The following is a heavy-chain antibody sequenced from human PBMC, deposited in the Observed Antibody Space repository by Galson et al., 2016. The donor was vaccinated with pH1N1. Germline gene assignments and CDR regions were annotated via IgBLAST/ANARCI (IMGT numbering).Heavy chain of an antibody. CDR2: IWFDESSK. Sequence: SLRLSCASSGFTFNKFGMHWVRQAPGKGLEWVAVIWFDESSKYYAHSVRGRFTISRDNSKNTLFLQMNSLRGDDTAVYYCARLGVRIAAPGEDYYYGMDVWGQGTTVTVSS. CDR3: ARLGVRIAAPGEDYYYGMDV. J-gene: IGHJ6*02. CDR1: GFTFNKFG. V-gene: IGHV3-33*01. D-gene: IGHD6-13*01.